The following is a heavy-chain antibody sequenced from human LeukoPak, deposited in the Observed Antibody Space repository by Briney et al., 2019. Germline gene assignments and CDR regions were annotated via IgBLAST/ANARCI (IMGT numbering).Heavy chain of an antibody. CDR2: IWYDGSNK. CDR1: GFTFSSYG. D-gene: IGHD1-26*01. V-gene: IGHV3-33*01. CDR3: ARSDYPLFDY. Sequence: GGSLRLTCAASGFTFSSYGMHWVRQAPGKGLEWVAVIWYDGSNKYYADSVKGRFTISRDNSKNTLYLQMNSLRAEGTAVYYCARSDYPLFDYWGQGTLVTVSS. J-gene: IGHJ4*02.